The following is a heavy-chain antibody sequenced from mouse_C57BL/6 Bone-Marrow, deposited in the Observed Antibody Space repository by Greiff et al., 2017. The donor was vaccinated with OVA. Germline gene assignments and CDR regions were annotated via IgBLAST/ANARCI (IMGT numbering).Heavy chain of an antibody. CDR1: GFSLTSYG. CDR3: ARNGDYYVSSPAWFAD. J-gene: IGHJ3*01. V-gene: IGHV2-2*01. Sequence: VQVVESGPGLVQPSQSLSITCTVSGFSLTSYGVHWVRQSPGKGLEWLGVIWSGGSTDYNAAFISRLSISKDNSKSQVLFKMNSLQADDTAIYYCARNGDYYVSSPAWFADWGQGTLVTVSA. CDR2: IWSGGST. D-gene: IGHD1-1*01.